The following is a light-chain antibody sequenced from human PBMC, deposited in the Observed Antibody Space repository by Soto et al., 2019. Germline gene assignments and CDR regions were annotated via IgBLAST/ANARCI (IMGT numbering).Light chain of an antibody. J-gene: IGKJ5*01. Sequence: DIQMTQSPSSVSASVGERVTIPCRASQDISSWLAWYQQKPGKAPNLLIYTASNLQSGVPPRFSGSGSGTHFTLTISSLQPEDFATYYCQQANSFPITFGQGTRLEIK. V-gene: IGKV1-12*01. CDR1: QDISSW. CDR3: QQANSFPIT. CDR2: TAS.